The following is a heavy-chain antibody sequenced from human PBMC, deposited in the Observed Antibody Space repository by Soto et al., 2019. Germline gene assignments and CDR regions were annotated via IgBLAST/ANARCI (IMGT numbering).Heavy chain of an antibody. CDR3: ARTVYYDFWSGYGMDV. V-gene: IGHV3-21*01. D-gene: IGHD3-3*01. CDR2: ISFSSSYI. J-gene: IGHJ6*02. Sequence: EVQLVESGGGLVKPGGSLRLSCVASGFTFDRYSMNWVRQAPGKGLEWLSFISFSSSYIFDADSVKGRFTISRDNAKNTLYLQMNNLSAEDTAVYYCARTVYYDFWSGYGMDVWAKGPRSPSP. CDR1: GFTFDRYS.